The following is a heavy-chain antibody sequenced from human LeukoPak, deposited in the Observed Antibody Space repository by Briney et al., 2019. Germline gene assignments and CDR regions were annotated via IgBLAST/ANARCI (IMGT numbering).Heavy chain of an antibody. CDR1: GGSFSGDY. J-gene: IGHJ6*03. CDR3: ASLQGYCSGNRCPSSANYYYYMDV. D-gene: IGHD2-15*01. Sequence: SETLSLTCAVYGGSFSGDYWSWIRQPPGKGLEWIGSIYYSGNSYYNPSLKSRVTMSIDTSKNQFSLKVNSVTAADTAVYYCASLQGYCSGNRCPSSANYYYYMDVWGKGTTVTVSS. CDR2: IYYSGNS. V-gene: IGHV4-34*01.